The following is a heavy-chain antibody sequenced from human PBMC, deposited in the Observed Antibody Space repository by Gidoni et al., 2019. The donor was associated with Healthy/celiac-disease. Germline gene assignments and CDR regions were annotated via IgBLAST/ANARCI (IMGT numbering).Heavy chain of an antibody. V-gene: IGHV3-7*03. D-gene: IGHD1-26*01. CDR2: IKQDGSEK. CDR3: AREGYSGSYYVRAERHYGWVDY. Sequence: EVQLVASGGGLVQPGGSLRLSCAASAFTFSSSWMSWVRQAPGKGLAWVANIKQDGSEKYYVDSVKGRFTISRDNAKNSLYLQMNSLRAEDTAVYYCAREGYSGSYYVRAERHYGWVDYWGQGTLVTVSS. CDR1: AFTFSSSW. J-gene: IGHJ4*02.